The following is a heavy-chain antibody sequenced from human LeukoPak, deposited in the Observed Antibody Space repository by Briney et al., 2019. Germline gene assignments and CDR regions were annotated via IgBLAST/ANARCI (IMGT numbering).Heavy chain of an antibody. Sequence: GGSLRLSCAASGFTLSSYAMSWVRQAPGKGLEWVAVISYDGSNKYYADSVKGRFTISRDNSKNTLYLQMNSLRAEDTAVYYCARASIAVAGTSDYWGQGTLVTVSS. V-gene: IGHV3-30*04. J-gene: IGHJ4*02. CDR2: ISYDGSNK. CDR1: GFTLSSYA. D-gene: IGHD6-19*01. CDR3: ARASIAVAGTSDY.